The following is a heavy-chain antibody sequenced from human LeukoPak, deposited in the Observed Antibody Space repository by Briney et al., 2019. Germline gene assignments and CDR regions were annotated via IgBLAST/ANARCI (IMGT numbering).Heavy chain of an antibody. D-gene: IGHD2-2*01. CDR1: GVSININSFY. J-gene: IGHJ6*03. CDR3: RVVPAAMKLYFSSMDP. Sequence: PSETLSLTCSVSGVSININSFYWGWIRQPPGRGLEWIGSFSHGGTTYYSASLESRVTISADTSKNQFSLRLTSVTAADTAVYYCRVVPAAMKLYFSSMDPWGKGTTVTVSS. V-gene: IGHV4-39*07. CDR2: FSHGGTT.